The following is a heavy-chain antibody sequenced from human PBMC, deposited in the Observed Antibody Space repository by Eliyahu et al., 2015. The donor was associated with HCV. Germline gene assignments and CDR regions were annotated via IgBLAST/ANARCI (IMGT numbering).Heavy chain of an antibody. Sequence: EVQLLESGGGLVQPGGSLRLSCGASGFTFSNYAMSWVRQAPGKGLEWVSAISGSGSTTYYADSVKGRFTISRDNSKNTLDLQMNSLRAEDTAVYYCAKDPSAGFYCGGGNCYSDYWGQGTLVTVSS. CDR3: AKDPSAGFYCGGGNCYSDY. D-gene: IGHD2-15*01. J-gene: IGHJ4*02. V-gene: IGHV3-23*01. CDR2: ISGSGSTT. CDR1: GFTFSNYA.